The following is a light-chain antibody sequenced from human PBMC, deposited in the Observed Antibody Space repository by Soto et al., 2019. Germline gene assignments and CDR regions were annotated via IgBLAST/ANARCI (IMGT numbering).Light chain of an antibody. CDR1: RCDVGNYNY. Sequence: QSALAQPASVSGSPGQSITISCTGTRCDVGNYNYVSWYQHHPGKAPKLIIYDVGSRPSGVSNRFSGSKSGNTASLAISGLQAEDEADYYCSSYTSDPPRFYVFGTGTKLTVL. CDR3: SSYTSDPPRFYV. V-gene: IGLV2-14*03. J-gene: IGLJ1*01. CDR2: DVG.